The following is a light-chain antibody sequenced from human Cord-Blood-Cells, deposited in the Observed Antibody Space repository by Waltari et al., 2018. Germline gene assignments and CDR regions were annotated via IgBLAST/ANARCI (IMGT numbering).Light chain of an antibody. CDR3: QQRSNWPPVKIT. V-gene: IGKV3-11*01. CDR1: QSVSSY. CDR2: DAS. Sequence: EIVLTQSPATLSLSPGERATLSYRASQSVSSYLAWYQQKPGQAPRLLIYDASNRATGIPARFSGSGSGTDFTLTISSREPEDFAVYYCQQRSNWPPVKITFGQGTRLEIK. J-gene: IGKJ5*01.